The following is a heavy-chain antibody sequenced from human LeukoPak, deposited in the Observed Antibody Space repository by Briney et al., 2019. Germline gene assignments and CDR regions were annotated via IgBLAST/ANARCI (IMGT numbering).Heavy chain of an antibody. D-gene: IGHD2-2*02. CDR1: GFTFSSYG. Sequence: PGGSLRLSCAASGFTFSSYGMHWVRQAPGKGLEWVAVIWYDGSNKYYADSVKGRFTISRDNSKSTLYLQMNSLRAEDTAVYYCARDLSIYCSSTSCYRRYYYGMDVWGQGTTVTVSS. J-gene: IGHJ6*02. CDR2: IWYDGSNK. V-gene: IGHV3-33*01. CDR3: ARDLSIYCSSTSCYRRYYYGMDV.